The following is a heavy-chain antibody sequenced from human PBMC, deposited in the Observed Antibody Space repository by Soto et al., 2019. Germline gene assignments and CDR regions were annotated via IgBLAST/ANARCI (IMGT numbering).Heavy chain of an antibody. V-gene: IGHV1-69*01. CDR3: ERAVHDYDFATDLGY. CDR2: IIPIFNTP. J-gene: IGHJ4*02. Sequence: QVQLVQSGAEVKKPGSSVKVSCKASGGSFSTYAISCVRQAPGQGLEWMGGIIPIFNTPNYPQTFQGRVTVTADEPTSAAYMDLISLRSEATAVYFCERAVHDYDFATDLGYWGQGNLVTVSS. D-gene: IGHD3-3*01. CDR1: GGSFSTYA.